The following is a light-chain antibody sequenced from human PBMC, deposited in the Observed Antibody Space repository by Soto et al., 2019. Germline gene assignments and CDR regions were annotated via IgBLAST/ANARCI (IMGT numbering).Light chain of an antibody. CDR2: DAS. V-gene: IGKV3-11*01. CDR1: QSVSSY. J-gene: IGKJ3*01. CDR3: QQRSGWPPLFT. Sequence: EIVLTPSPATLSLSPGERATLSCRASQSVSSYLAWYQQRPGQPPRRLIYDASNRATGIPARFSGSGSGTDFPLTISSLEPEDFAIYYCQQRSGWPPLFTFGPGTKVDI.